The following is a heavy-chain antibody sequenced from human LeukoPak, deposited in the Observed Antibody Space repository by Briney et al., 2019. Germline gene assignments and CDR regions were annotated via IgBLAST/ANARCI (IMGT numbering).Heavy chain of an antibody. Sequence: GGSLRLSCAASGFTFSSYAMHWVRQAPGKGLEWVAVISYDGSNKYYADSVKGRFTFSRDNSKNTLYLQMNSLRDEDTAVYYCARDTVTTDYYYMDVWGKGTTVTVSS. D-gene: IGHD4-17*01. V-gene: IGHV3-30*04. CDR2: ISYDGSNK. CDR3: ARDTVTTDYYYMDV. CDR1: GFTFSSYA. J-gene: IGHJ6*03.